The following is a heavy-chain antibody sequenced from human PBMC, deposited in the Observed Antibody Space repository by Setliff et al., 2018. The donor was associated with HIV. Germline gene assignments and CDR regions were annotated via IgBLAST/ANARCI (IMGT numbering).Heavy chain of an antibody. CDR2: INGGNGNT. CDR1: GYTFTSHT. CDR3: ARDSIPMVRGVIQYNWFDP. V-gene: IGHV1-3*01. J-gene: IGHJ5*02. D-gene: IGHD3-10*01. Sequence: ASVKVSCKAAGYTFTSHTFHWLRQAPGQRLEWMGWINGGNGNTKYSQKFQGRVTISRDTSASTLYVELSSLTSEDTAVYYCARDSIPMVRGVIQYNWFDPWGQGTLVTVSS.